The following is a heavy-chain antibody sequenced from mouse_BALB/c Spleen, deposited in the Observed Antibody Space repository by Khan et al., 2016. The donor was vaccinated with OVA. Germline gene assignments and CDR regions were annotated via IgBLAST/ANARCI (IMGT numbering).Heavy chain of an antibody. CDR3: ARHNYGPFAY. CDR2: INTGGDYI. Sequence: VELVESGGDLVKPGGSLKLSCAASGFTFSTYAMSWVRQTPDKRLEWVATINTGGDYIYYPDSVKGRFTISRDNAKHTLYLQMSSLRSEDTAMYYCARHNYGPFAYWGQGTLVTVSA. D-gene: IGHD1-1*01. V-gene: IGHV5-9-3*01. CDR1: GFTFSTYA. J-gene: IGHJ3*01.